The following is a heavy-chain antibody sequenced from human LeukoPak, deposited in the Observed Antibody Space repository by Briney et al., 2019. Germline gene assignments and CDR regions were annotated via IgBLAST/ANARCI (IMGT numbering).Heavy chain of an antibody. Sequence: GGSLRLSCAVSGFTFSRNAMNWVRQAPGKGLEWVGSISCNGLGTYYADSVKGRFNISRDNSKNTLYLHMESLRTEDTAVYYCAKDANYFDSGSYLIPFDFWGQGTRVTVSS. CDR2: ISCNGLGT. CDR3: AKDANYFDSGSYLIPFDF. J-gene: IGHJ4*02. V-gene: IGHV3-23*01. CDR1: GFTFSRNA. D-gene: IGHD1-26*01.